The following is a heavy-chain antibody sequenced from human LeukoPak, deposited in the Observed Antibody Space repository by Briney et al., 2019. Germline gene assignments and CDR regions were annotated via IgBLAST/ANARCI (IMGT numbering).Heavy chain of an antibody. CDR3: ARERVVRGSFDY. J-gene: IGHJ4*02. CDR1: GYTFTGYY. V-gene: IGHV1-2*06. D-gene: IGHD3-10*01. CDR2: INPNSGGT. Sequence: ASVKVSCKASGYTFTGYYMHWVRQAPGQGLEWMGRINPNSGGTNYAQKFQGRVTMTRDTSISTAYMELSRLRSDDTAVYYCARERVVRGSFDYWGQGTLVTVS.